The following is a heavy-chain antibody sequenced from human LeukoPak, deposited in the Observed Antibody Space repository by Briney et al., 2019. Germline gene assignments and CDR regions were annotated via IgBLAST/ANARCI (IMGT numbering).Heavy chain of an antibody. D-gene: IGHD3-10*01. CDR1: GFTFSSYA. Sequence: PGGSLRLSCAGSGFTFSSYAMSWVRQAPGKGLEWVSTISGSGGAGTYYADSVKGRFTISRDNSKNTLYLQMNSLRAEDTAVYYCAKVGGKVITMVRGVIFGMDVWGQGTTVTVSS. V-gene: IGHV3-23*01. CDR3: AKVGGKVITMVRGVIFGMDV. CDR2: ISGSGGAGT. J-gene: IGHJ6*02.